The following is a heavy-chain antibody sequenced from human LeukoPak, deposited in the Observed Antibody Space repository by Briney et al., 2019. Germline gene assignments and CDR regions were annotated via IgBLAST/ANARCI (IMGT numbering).Heavy chain of an antibody. CDR1: GFNFTYYA. CDR2: VSYDGNDG. V-gene: IGHV3-30*18. CDR3: AKLARNDGSYYYDY. Sequence: GGSLRLSCIGSGFNFTYYAIYWVRQAPGKGLEWVAVVSYDGNDGYYADSVKGRFSISRDNSQNTVTLQMNNLRVDDTAIYYCAKLARNDGSYYYDYWGQGTLVTVSS. J-gene: IGHJ4*02.